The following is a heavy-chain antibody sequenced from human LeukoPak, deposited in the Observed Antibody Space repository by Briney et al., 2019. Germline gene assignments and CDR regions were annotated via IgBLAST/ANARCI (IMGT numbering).Heavy chain of an antibody. J-gene: IGHJ4*02. Sequence: SETLSLTCTVSGGSISSSSYYWGWIRQPPGKGLEWIGSIYYSGSTYYNPSLKSRVTISVDTSKNQFSLKLSSVTAADTAVYYCARQLNEAAAPLYFDYWGQGTLVTVSS. D-gene: IGHD6-13*01. CDR2: IYYSGST. CDR3: ARQLNEAAAPLYFDY. CDR1: GGSISSSSYY. V-gene: IGHV4-39*01.